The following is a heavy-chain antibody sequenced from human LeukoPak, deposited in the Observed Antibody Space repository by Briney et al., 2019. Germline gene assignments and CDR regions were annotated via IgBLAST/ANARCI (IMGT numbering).Heavy chain of an antibody. D-gene: IGHD6-19*01. CDR2: ISGSGGST. CDR1: GFTFNNYA. CDR3: ALGQWTGIHYFDY. Sequence: GGSLRLSSAASGFTFNNYAMNWVRQAPGKGLEWVSAISGSGGSTYYADSVKGRFTISRDNSKNTLYLQMNSLRADDTAVYYCALGQWTGIHYFDYWGQGTLVTVSS. V-gene: IGHV3-23*01. J-gene: IGHJ4*02.